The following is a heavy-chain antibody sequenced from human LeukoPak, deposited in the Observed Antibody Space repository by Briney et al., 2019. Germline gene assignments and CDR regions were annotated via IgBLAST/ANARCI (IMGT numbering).Heavy chain of an antibody. CDR3: VRASGSFDY. CDR1: GFTFSDYG. V-gene: IGHV3-33*01. CDR2: IWSDGSNK. Sequence: GSLRLSCATSGFTFSDYGIHWVRQAPGRGLEWEAVIWSDGSNKYYADSVKGRFTISRDNSKKTSYLQMNSLRVEDTAVYYCVRASGSFDYWGQGTLVTVSS. J-gene: IGHJ4*02. D-gene: IGHD3-10*01.